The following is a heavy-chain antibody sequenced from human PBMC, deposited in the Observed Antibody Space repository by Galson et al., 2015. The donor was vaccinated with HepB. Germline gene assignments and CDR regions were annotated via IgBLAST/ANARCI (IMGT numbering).Heavy chain of an antibody. CDR2: ISGSGGST. CDR3: AKAPPDPYCGGDCSDYWYFDL. V-gene: IGHV3-23*01. J-gene: IGHJ2*01. Sequence: SLRLSCAASGFTFSSYAMSWVRQAPGKGLEWVSAISGSGGSTYYADPVKGRFTISRDNSKNTLYLQMNSLRAEDTAVYYCAKAPPDPYCGGDCSDYWYFDLWGRGTLVTVSS. CDR1: GFTFSSYA. D-gene: IGHD2-21*02.